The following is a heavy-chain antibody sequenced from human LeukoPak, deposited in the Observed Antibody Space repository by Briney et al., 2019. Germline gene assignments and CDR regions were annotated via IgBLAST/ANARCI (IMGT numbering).Heavy chain of an antibody. Sequence: GASVKVSCKASGYTFTSYGISWVRQAPGQGLEWMGWISAYNGNTNYAQKLQGRVTMTTDTSTSTAYMELRSVRSDDTAVYYCARGGSERFLEWLLFPPNDYWGQGTLVTVSS. CDR2: ISAYNGNT. CDR1: GYTFTSYG. V-gene: IGHV1-18*01. CDR3: ARGGSERFLEWLLFPPNDY. J-gene: IGHJ4*02. D-gene: IGHD3-3*01.